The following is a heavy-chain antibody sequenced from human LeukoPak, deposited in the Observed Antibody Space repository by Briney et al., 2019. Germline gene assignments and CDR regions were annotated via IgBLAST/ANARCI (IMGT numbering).Heavy chain of an antibody. D-gene: IGHD3-10*01. CDR2: ISAYNGNT. CDR3: ARVVRGDNNWFDP. Sequence: ASVTLSCKASGYTFTTYGITWVRQAPGQGLEWMGWISAYNGNTNYAQNIHGRFSMTTDTSTSTAYLELRSLRSDDTAVYYCARVVRGDNNWFDPWGQGALVTVTS. CDR1: GYTFTTYG. J-gene: IGHJ5*02. V-gene: IGHV1-18*01.